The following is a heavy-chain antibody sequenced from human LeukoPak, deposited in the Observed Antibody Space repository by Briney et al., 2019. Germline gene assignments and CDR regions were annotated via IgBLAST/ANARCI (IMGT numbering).Heavy chain of an antibody. D-gene: IGHD2-15*01. J-gene: IGHJ4*02. CDR1: GGSISSSSYY. CDR3: ARSTRYCSGGSCYQPFDY. V-gene: IGHV4-39*01. CDR2: IYYSGST. Sequence: SETLPLTCTVSGGSISSSSYYWGWIRQPPGKGLEWIGSIYYSGSTYYNPSLKSRVTISVDTSKNQFSLKLSSVTAADTAVYYCARSTRYCSGGSCYQPFDYWGQGTLATVSS.